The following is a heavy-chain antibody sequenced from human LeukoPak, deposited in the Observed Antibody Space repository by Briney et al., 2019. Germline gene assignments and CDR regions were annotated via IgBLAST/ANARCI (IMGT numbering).Heavy chain of an antibody. CDR1: GYSISSGYY. CDR3: ARVYSSGWYGGNDY. D-gene: IGHD6-19*01. J-gene: IGHJ4*02. V-gene: IGHV4-38-2*02. Sequence: SETLSLTCTVSGYSISSGYYWGWIRQPPGKGLEWIGSMYHSGSTYYNPSLKSRVTISVDTSKNQFSLKLSSVTAADTAVYYCARVYSSGWYGGNDYWGQGTLVTVSS. CDR2: MYHSGST.